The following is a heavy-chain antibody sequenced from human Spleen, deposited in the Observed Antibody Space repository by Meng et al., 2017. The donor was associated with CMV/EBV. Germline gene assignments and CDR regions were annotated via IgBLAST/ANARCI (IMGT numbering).Heavy chain of an antibody. Sequence: GESLKISCAASGFTFSIYAMSWVRQAPGKGLEWVSAIGGSDDNTNHADSVKGRFTISRDNSKSTLYLQMNSLRAEDTAVYYCARGGGYSYGYPPHYFDYWGQGTLVTVSS. CDR1: GFTFSIYA. V-gene: IGHV3-23*01. J-gene: IGHJ4*02. CDR2: IGGSDDNT. CDR3: ARGGGYSYGYPPHYFDY. D-gene: IGHD5-18*01.